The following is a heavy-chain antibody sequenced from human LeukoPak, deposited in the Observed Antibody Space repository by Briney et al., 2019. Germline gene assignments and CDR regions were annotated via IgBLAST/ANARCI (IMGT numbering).Heavy chain of an antibody. Sequence: GGSLRLSCAASGFTFSSYAMHWVRQAPGKGLEWVAVISYDGSNKYYADSVKGRFTISRDNSKNTLYLQMNSLRAEDTAVYYCARGHCSGGSCYSWDQSFDYWGQGTPVTVSS. J-gene: IGHJ4*02. V-gene: IGHV3-30-3*01. CDR3: ARGHCSGGSCYSWDQSFDY. D-gene: IGHD2-15*01. CDR1: GFTFSSYA. CDR2: ISYDGSNK.